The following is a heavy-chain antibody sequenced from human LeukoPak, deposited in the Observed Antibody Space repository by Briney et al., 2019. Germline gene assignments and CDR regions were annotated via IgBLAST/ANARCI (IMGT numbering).Heavy chain of an antibody. CDR3: ASVRYYYGSGSYLFPHFDY. V-gene: IGHV3-7*01. D-gene: IGHD3-10*01. J-gene: IGHJ4*02. CDR2: IKQDGSEK. CDR1: GFTFSSYW. Sequence: GGSLRLSCAASGFTFSSYWMSWVRQAPGKGLEWVANIKQDGSEKYYVDSVKGRFTISRDNAKNSLYLQMNSLRAEDTAVYYCASVRYYYGSGSYLFPHFDYWGQGTLVTVSS.